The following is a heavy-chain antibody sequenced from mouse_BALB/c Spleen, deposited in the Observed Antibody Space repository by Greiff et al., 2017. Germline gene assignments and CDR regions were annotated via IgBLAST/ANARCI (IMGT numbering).Heavy chain of an antibody. J-gene: IGHJ4*01. CDR3: VRHRSAMDY. CDR1: GFTFNTYA. D-gene: IGHD2-14*01. CDR2: IRSKSNNYAT. Sequence: EVKLVESGGGLVQPKGSLKLSCAASGFTFNTYAMNWVRQAPGKGLEWVARIRSKSNNYATYYADSVKDRFTISRDDSQSMLYLQMNNLKTEDTAMYYCVRHRSAMDYWGQGTSVTVSS. V-gene: IGHV10-1*02.